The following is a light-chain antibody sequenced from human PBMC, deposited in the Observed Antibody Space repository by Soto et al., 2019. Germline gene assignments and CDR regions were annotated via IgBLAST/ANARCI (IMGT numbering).Light chain of an antibody. CDR1: QSISTY. Sequence: DIQMTQSPSSLSASLGDRVTITCRASQSISTYLHWYQQTPGKPPELLIYAASNLQSGVPSRFSGGGSGTDFTLTISSPQPEDFATYYCQQGYSAPWTFGQGTKVDIK. V-gene: IGKV1-39*01. J-gene: IGKJ1*01. CDR2: AAS. CDR3: QQGYSAPWT.